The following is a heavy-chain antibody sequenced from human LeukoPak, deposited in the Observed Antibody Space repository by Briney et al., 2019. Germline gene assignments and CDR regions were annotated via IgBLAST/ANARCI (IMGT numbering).Heavy chain of an antibody. CDR3: ARDYYDSSGYESGGNNWFDP. D-gene: IGHD3-22*01. Sequence: GGSVKVSCKASGYTFTSYGISWVRQAPGQGLEWMGWISAYNGNTNYAQKLQGRVTMTTDTSTSTAYMELRSLRSDDTAVYYCARDYYDSSGYESGGNNWFDPWGQGTLVTVSS. V-gene: IGHV1-18*01. CDR2: ISAYNGNT. CDR1: GYTFTSYG. J-gene: IGHJ5*02.